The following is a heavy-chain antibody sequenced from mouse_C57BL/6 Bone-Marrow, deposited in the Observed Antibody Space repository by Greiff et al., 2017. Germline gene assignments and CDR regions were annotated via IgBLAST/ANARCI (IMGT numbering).Heavy chain of an antibody. Sequence: QVQLQQSGTELVKPGASVKLSCKASGYTFTSYWMHWVKQRPGQGLEWIGNINPSNGGTNYTEKFKSKATLTVDKSSRTAYMQLSSLTYEDSAVYYCASRLPRGRFAYWGQGTLVTVSA. CDR1: GYTFTSYW. J-gene: IGHJ3*01. V-gene: IGHV1-53*01. CDR2: INPSNGGT. CDR3: ASRLPRGRFAY.